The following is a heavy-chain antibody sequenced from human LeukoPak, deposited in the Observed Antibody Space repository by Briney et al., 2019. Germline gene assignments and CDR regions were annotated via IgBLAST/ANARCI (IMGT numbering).Heavy chain of an antibody. Sequence: GGSLRLSCAASGLTFSSYGMHWVRQAPGKGLEWVAVISYDGSNKYYADSVKGRFTISRDNSKNTLYLQMNSLRAEDTAVYYCAKDQAGAVAAYYFDYWGQGTLVTVSS. CDR3: AKDQAGAVAAYYFDY. CDR2: ISYDGSNK. V-gene: IGHV3-30*18. J-gene: IGHJ4*02. D-gene: IGHD6-19*01. CDR1: GLTFSSYG.